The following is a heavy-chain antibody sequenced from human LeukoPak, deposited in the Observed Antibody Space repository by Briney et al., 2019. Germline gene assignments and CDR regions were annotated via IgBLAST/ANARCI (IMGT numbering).Heavy chain of an antibody. D-gene: IGHD6-13*01. CDR1: GGSFSGYY. V-gene: IGHV4-34*01. J-gene: IGHJ4*02. CDR3: ARQSAAPLFDY. Sequence: IPSETLSLTCAVYGGSFSGYYWSWIRQPPGKGLEWIGEINHSGSTNYNPSLKSRVTISVDTSKNQFSLKLSSVTAADTAVYYCARQSAAPLFDYWGQGTLVTVSS. CDR2: INHSGST.